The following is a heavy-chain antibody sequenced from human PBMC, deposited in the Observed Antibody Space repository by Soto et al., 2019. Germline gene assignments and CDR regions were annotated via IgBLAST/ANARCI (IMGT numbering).Heavy chain of an antibody. CDR3: ARGSSAYYYDSSGSQEIDY. J-gene: IGHJ4*02. CDR2: INPNSGGT. V-gene: IGHV1-2*04. CDR1: GYTFTGYY. Sequence: ASVKVSCKASGYTFTGYYMHWVRQAPKQGLEWMGWINPNSGGTNYAQKFQGWVTMTRDTSISTAYMELSRLRSDDTAVYYCARGSSAYYYDSSGSQEIDYWGQGTLVTVSS. D-gene: IGHD3-22*01.